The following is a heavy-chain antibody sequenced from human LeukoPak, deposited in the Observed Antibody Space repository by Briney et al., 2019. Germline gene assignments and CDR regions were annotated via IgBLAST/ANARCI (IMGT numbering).Heavy chain of an antibody. D-gene: IGHD3-22*01. V-gene: IGHV1-8*01. J-gene: IGHJ4*02. CDR2: MNPNSGNT. CDR1: GYTFTNYD. CDR3: ARGGGYYDSSGSVLGNY. Sequence: ASVKVSCKASGYTFTNYDINWVRQATGQGLEWMGWMNPNSGNTGYAQKFQGRVTMTRNTSISTAYMELSSLRSEDTAVYYCARGGGYYDSSGSVLGNYWGQGTLVTVSS.